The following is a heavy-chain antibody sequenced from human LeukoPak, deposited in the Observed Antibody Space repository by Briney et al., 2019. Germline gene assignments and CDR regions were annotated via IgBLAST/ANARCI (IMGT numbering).Heavy chain of an antibody. CDR3: ARDPGAGIETLDY. D-gene: IGHD6-19*01. V-gene: IGHV4-34*01. CDR1: GGSISSYY. J-gene: IGHJ4*02. Sequence: SETLSLTCTVSGGSISSYYWSWIRQPPGKGLEWIGEINHSGSTNYNPSLKSRVTISADTSKNQFSLKLSSVTAADTAVYYCARDPGAGIETLDYWGQGTLVTVSS. CDR2: INHSGST.